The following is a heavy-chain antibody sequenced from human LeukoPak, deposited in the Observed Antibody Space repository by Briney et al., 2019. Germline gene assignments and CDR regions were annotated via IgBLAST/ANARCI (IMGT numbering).Heavy chain of an antibody. V-gene: IGHV3-21*01. CDR2: ISSSSSYI. D-gene: IGHD3-10*02. CDR3: AELGITMIGGV. J-gene: IGHJ6*04. CDR1: GFTFNNYA. Sequence: GGSLRLSCAASGFTFNNYAMSWVRQAPGKGLEWVSSISSSSSYIYYADSVKGRFTISRDNAKNSLYLQMNSLRAEDTAVYYCAELGITMIGGVWGKGTTVTISS.